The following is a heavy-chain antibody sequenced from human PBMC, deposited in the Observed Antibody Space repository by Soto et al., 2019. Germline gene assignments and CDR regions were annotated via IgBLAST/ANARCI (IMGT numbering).Heavy chain of an antibody. Sequence: EVQLVESGGGSAKPGGSVRLSCAASGFTFTDAWMNWVRQVPGEGLEWVGHVKSQIDGGTTDSAAALDGRVTISRDDSKNMVYLQLTRLRTDDTAVYYCATGSARFDFWGQGTLVTVSS. V-gene: IGHV3-15*01. CDR3: ATGSARFDF. D-gene: IGHD6-6*01. CDR1: GFTFTDAW. CDR2: VKSQIDGGTT. J-gene: IGHJ5*01.